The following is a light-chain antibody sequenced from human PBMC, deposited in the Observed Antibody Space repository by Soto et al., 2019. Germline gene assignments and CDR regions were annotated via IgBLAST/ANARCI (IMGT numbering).Light chain of an antibody. V-gene: IGKV3-15*01. J-gene: IGKJ1*01. Sequence: EIVMTQSPATLSVSPGERATLSCRASQSVSSNLAWYQQKPGQAPRFLIYGASTRATGIPARFSGSGSGTEFTLTISSLQSEDVAVYYCLQYNNWPRTFGQGTKVEIK. CDR2: GAS. CDR1: QSVSSN. CDR3: LQYNNWPRT.